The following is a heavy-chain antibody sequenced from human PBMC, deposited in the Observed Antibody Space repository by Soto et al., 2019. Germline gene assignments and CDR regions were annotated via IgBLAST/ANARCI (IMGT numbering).Heavy chain of an antibody. V-gene: IGHV3-30*18. J-gene: IGHJ3*02. D-gene: IGHD1-26*01. CDR2: ISYDGSNK. CDR1: GFTFSSYG. Sequence: QVQLVESGGGVVQPGRSLRLSCAASGFTFSSYGMHWVRQAPGKGLEWVAVISYDGSNKYYADSVKGRFTISRDNSKNTLYLQMNSLRAEDTAVYYCEKVLVLWEPRRDAFDIWGQGTMVTVSS. CDR3: EKVLVLWEPRRDAFDI.